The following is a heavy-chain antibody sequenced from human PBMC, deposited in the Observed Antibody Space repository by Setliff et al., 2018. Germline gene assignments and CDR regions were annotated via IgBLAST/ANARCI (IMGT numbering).Heavy chain of an antibody. CDR2: IYTSGGT. Sequence: SETLSLTCTVSGDSMNDNHWTWMRQPPGKGLEWIGYIYTSGGTNYNPSLKSRVTISVDMTENQFSLILRSVVAADTAVYYCARGVSGVSWTPRYWGRGALVTVSS. CDR3: ARGVSGVSWTPRY. J-gene: IGHJ4*02. CDR1: GDSMNDNH. D-gene: IGHD6-25*01. V-gene: IGHV4-4*08.